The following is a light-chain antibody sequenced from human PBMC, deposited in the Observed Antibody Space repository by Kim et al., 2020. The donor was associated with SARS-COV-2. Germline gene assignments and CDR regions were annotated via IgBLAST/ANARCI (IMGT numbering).Light chain of an antibody. CDR1: QGGSNN. CDR2: AAS. V-gene: IGKV3-11*01. Sequence: EGPPPSWPARQGGSNNVAWHQQKPGQPPSLINYAASNRATGIPARCSGSGWGKDFTLTISSLEPEDVAVYYGQQYDNRPLTFGGGTKVEIK. CDR3: QQYDNRPLT. J-gene: IGKJ4*01.